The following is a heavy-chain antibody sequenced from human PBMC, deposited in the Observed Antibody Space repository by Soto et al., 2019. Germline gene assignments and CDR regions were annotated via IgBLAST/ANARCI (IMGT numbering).Heavy chain of an antibody. CDR1: GFTVSSNY. J-gene: IGHJ3*02. Sequence: EVQVVESGGGLVQPGGSLRLSCAASGFTVSSNYMSWVRQAPGKGLEWVSVIYSGGSTYYADSVKGRFTISRDNSKNTLYLQMYSLRAEDTAVYYCARDLLAVASPGAFDIWGQGTMVTVSS. D-gene: IGHD6-19*01. V-gene: IGHV3-66*01. CDR2: IYSGGST. CDR3: ARDLLAVASPGAFDI.